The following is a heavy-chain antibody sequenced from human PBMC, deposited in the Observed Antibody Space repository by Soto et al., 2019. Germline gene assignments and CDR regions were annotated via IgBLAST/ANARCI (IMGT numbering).Heavy chain of an antibody. J-gene: IGHJ4*02. Sequence: GGSLRLSCAASGFTFSSYTMMWVRQAPGRGLEWVSGISGTGGNTYYADSVKGRFTISRDNSKNSLYLQMNSLRAEDAAIYYCAKTSGGGYPESRVFDYWGQGTRVTASS. CDR3: AKTSGGGYPESRVFDY. CDR2: ISGTGGNT. CDR1: GFTFSSYT. V-gene: IGHV3-23*01. D-gene: IGHD1-26*01.